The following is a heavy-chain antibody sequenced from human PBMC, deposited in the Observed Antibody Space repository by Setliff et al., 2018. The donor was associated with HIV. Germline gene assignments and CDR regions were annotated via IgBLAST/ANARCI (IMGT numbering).Heavy chain of an antibody. CDR1: GYTFSSYH. V-gene: IGHV1-46*01. CDR2: INPSGGST. CDR3: ARGGPVLLWFGELYNYYYYMDV. Sequence: GASVKVSCKASGYTFSSYHIHWVRQAPGQGLEWMGIINPSGGSTSYAQKFQGRVTMTRDTSTSTVYMELSSLRSEDTAVYYCARGGPVLLWFGELYNYYYYMDVWGKGTTVTVSS. D-gene: IGHD3-10*01. J-gene: IGHJ6*03.